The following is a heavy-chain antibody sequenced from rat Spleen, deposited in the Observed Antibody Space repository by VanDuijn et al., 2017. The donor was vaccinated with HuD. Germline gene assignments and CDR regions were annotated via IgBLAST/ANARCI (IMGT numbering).Heavy chain of an antibody. D-gene: IGHD1-11*01. V-gene: IGHV5-27*01. CDR1: GFTFSNYY. J-gene: IGHJ1*01. CDR2: ISTGGGST. Sequence: EVQLVESGGGLVQPGRSLKLSCAASGFTFSNYYMAWVRQAPTKGLEWVAYISTGGGSTYYRDSVKGRFTISRDNAKSTLYLQMDSLRSEDTATYYCTTRSGGPYWYFDFWGPGTMVTVSS. CDR3: TTRSGGPYWYFDF.